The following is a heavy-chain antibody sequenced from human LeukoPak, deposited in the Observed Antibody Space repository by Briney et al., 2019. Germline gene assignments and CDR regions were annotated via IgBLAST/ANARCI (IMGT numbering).Heavy chain of an antibody. CDR1: GFTFSGYG. V-gene: IGHV3-30*18. J-gene: IGHJ4*02. Sequence: PGGSLRLSCAASGFTFSGYGMNWVRQAPGKGLEWVAVISDNGSTKHYADSVKGRFTISRDNSRNTLYLQMNSLRSEDTAVYYCAKEAGYNYAPLDYWGQGTLVTVSS. CDR3: AKEAGYNYAPLDY. D-gene: IGHD5-18*01. CDR2: ISDNGSTK.